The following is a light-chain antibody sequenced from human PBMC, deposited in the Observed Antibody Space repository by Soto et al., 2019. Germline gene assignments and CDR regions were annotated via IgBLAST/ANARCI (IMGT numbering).Light chain of an antibody. Sequence: EIVMTKSLATLSVSPGERATLSCRASQSVSSNLAWYQQKPGQAPRLLIYGASTRATGIPARFSGSGSGTEFTLTISSLQSQDFAVYYCQHYNNWPPQLTFGGGTKVDI. CDR3: QHYNNWPPQLT. CDR1: QSVSSN. CDR2: GAS. J-gene: IGKJ4*01. V-gene: IGKV3-15*01.